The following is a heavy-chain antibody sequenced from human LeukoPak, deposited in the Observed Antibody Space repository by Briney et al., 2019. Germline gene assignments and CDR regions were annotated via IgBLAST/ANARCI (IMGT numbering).Heavy chain of an antibody. J-gene: IGHJ4*02. CDR2: ISWDGGST. D-gene: IGHD2-2*01. Sequence: GGSLRLSCAASGFTFDDYTMHRVRQAPGKGLEWVSLISWDGGSTYYADSVKGRFTSSRDNSKNSLYLQMNSLRTEDTALYYCAKVAVPAASSSPHFDYWGQGTLVTVSS. V-gene: IGHV3-43*01. CDR3: AKVAVPAASSSPHFDY. CDR1: GFTFDDYT.